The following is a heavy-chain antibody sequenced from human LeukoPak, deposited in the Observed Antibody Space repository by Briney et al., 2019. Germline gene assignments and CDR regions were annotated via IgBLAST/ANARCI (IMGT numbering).Heavy chain of an antibody. D-gene: IGHD5-24*01. Sequence: SVKVSCKASGYTFTSYAISWVRQAPGQGLEWMGRIIPILGIANYAQKFQGRVTITADKSTSTAYMELSSLRSEDTAVYYCARDRDVEMATIDLDYWGQGTLVTVSS. CDR1: GYTFTSYA. CDR3: ARDRDVEMATIDLDY. V-gene: IGHV1-69*04. J-gene: IGHJ4*02. CDR2: IIPILGIA.